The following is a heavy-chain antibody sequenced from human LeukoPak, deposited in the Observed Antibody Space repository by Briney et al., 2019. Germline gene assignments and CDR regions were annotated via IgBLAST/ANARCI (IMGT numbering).Heavy chain of an antibody. CDR2: IYYSGST. Sequence: SETLSLTCTVSGGSISSYYWSWIRQPPGKGLEWIGYIYYSGSTNYNPSLKSRVTISVDTSKNQFSLKLSSVTAADTAVYYCAKQHGDYSSYYYYGMDVWGQGTTVTVSS. J-gene: IGHJ6*02. CDR3: AKQHGDYSSYYYYGMDV. CDR1: GGSISSYY. V-gene: IGHV4-59*01. D-gene: IGHD4-17*01.